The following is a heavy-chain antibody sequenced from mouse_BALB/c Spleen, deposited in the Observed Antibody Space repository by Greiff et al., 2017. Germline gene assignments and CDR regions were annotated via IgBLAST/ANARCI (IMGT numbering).Heavy chain of an antibody. CDR1: GYSITSDYA. J-gene: IGHJ2*01. Sequence: EVKLVESGPGLVKPSQSLSLTCTVTGYSITSDYAWNWIRQFPGNKLEWMGYISYSGSTSYNPSLKSRISITRDTSKNQFFLQLNSVTTEDTATYYCARGLWYDYWGQGTTLTVSS. D-gene: IGHD2-1*01. CDR2: ISYSGST. V-gene: IGHV3-2*02. CDR3: ARGLWYDY.